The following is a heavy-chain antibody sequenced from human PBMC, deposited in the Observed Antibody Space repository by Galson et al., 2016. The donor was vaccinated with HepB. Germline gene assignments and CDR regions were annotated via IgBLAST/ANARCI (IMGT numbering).Heavy chain of an antibody. CDR2: INSDGRST. Sequence: SLRLSCAASGFTLSTYWMHWIRQAPGKGLVGVSGINSDGRSTNYADSVRGRFTISRDNAKNTLYLQMNSLRVEDTAVYYCARDLGLGDDYWGQGTLVTDSS. V-gene: IGHV3-74*01. D-gene: IGHD3-16*01. J-gene: IGHJ4*02. CDR1: GFTLSTYW. CDR3: ARDLGLGDDY.